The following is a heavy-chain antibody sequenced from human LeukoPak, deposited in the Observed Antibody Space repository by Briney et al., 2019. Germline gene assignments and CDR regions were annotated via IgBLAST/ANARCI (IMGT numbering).Heavy chain of an antibody. CDR3: ARVNLGDYYYGMDV. D-gene: IGHD3-16*01. J-gene: IGHJ6*02. CDR1: GFTFNTFG. Sequence: GGSLRLSCAASGFTFNTFGMNWVRQAPGKGLEWVSYIRSTSGYTDYADSVKGRFTISRDNAKNSLYLQMNSLRAEDTAVFYCARVNLGDYYYGMDVWGQGTTVTVSS. V-gene: IGHV3-21*05. CDR2: IRSTSGYT.